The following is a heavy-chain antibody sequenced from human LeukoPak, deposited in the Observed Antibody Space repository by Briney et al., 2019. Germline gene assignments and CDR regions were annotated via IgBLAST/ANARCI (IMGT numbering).Heavy chain of an antibody. CDR3: ARAKPTKYSSGWYWFDP. Sequence: PSETLSLTCTVSLDSTTSDFWSWVRQPPGKGLEWIGEIHRSGSPNYNPSLQSRVTISIDRSRNQIVLELSSVTAADTAVYYCARAKPTKYSSGWYWFDPWGQGTLVTVSS. V-gene: IGHV4-59*01. D-gene: IGHD6-13*01. J-gene: IGHJ5*02. CDR2: IHRSGSP. CDR1: LDSTTSDF.